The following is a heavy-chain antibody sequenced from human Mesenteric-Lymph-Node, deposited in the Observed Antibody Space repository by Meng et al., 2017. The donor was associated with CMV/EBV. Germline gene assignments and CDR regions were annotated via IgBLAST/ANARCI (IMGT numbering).Heavy chain of an antibody. CDR3: ARGYHGPGIAVTGADIDY. V-gene: IGHV4-34*01. D-gene: IGHD6-19*01. J-gene: IGHJ4*02. CDR1: GGSFSGYY. CDR2: INHSGST. Sequence: SETLSLTCAVYGGSFSGYYWSWIRQPPGKGLEWIGEINHSGSTNYSPSLKSRVTISMDTSKSQFSLRLSSVTAADTAVYYCARGYHGPGIAVTGADIDYWGQGTLVTVSS.